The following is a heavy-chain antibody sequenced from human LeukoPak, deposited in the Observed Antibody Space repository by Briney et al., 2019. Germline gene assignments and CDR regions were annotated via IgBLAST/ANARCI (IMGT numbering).Heavy chain of an antibody. J-gene: IGHJ4*02. Sequence: ASVKVSCKASGYTFTGYYMHWVRQAPGQGLKWMGWINPNSGGTNYAQKFQGRVTMTRDTSISTAYMELSRLRSDDTAVYYCARASTITGTFDYWGQGTLVTVSS. CDR1: GYTFTGYY. D-gene: IGHD1/OR15-1a*01. CDR3: ARASTITGTFDY. V-gene: IGHV1-2*02. CDR2: INPNSGGT.